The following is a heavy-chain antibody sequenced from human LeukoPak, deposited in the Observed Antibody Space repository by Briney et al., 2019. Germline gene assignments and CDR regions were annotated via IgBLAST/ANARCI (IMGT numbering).Heavy chain of an antibody. D-gene: IGHD3-10*01. CDR2: MYCAEST. CDR1: GGSISSYY. Sequence: SETLSLTCTVSGGSISSYYWSWIRQPPGKGMEWIGYMYCAESTNTNSSHKSRVTISVDTSKNTFSLKLSSVTAADTAVYDCASIVYYGSGSPTIGFDPWGQGTLVTVSS. V-gene: IGHV4-59*08. J-gene: IGHJ5*02. CDR3: ASIVYYGSGSPTIGFDP.